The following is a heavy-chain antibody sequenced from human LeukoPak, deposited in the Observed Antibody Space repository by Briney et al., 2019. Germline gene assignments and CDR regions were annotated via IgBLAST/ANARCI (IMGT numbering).Heavy chain of an antibody. D-gene: IGHD4-17*01. J-gene: IGHJ4*02. CDR2: INSDGGNT. CDR3: AMFGDYNVD. V-gene: IGHV3-74*03. Sequence: GGSLRLSCAASGFTFSSYWMHWVRQAPGKGLVWVSRINSDGGNTTYADFVTGRFSIYRDLAKNTLYLHMNSLRAEDTAVYFCAMFGDYNVDWGQGTLVTVSS. CDR1: GFTFSSYW.